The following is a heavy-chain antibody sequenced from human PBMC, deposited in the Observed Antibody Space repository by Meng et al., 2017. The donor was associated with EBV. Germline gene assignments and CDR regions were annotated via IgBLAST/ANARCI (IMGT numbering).Heavy chain of an antibody. CDR3: ASESGRGYTPDY. J-gene: IGHJ4*02. Sequence: VQLVRSAAEVKKPGSQVKVSCKTSGGPFRYYAISWVRQAPGQGLEWLGGFLPRLGAPNYAQKFHGRVKITADESTSTHYMDLSSLRSEDTAIYYCASESGRGYTPDYWGQGTLVTVSS. CDR2: FLPRLGAP. V-gene: IGHV1-69*01. CDR1: GGPFRYYA. D-gene: IGHD3-10*01.